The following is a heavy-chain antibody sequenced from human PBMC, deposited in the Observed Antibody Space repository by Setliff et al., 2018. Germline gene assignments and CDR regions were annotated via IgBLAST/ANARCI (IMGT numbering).Heavy chain of an antibody. J-gene: IGHJ1*01. CDR3: ASAHYYSGYIEYFQY. CDR2: IHAGNGDT. CDR1: GFTSTNYA. V-gene: IGHV1-3*01. D-gene: IGHD5-12*01. Sequence: ASVKVSCKASGFTSTNYAIHWVRQAPGQRPECMGWIHAGNGDTKYSQKFQGRVTITRDTSASTVYMELSSLRSEDRAVYYCASAHYYSGYIEYFQYWGQGTLVTVSS.